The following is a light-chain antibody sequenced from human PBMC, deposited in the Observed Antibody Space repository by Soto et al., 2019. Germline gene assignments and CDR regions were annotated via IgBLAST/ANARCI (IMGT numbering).Light chain of an antibody. CDR3: QQFSSYPLT. CDR1: QTVRNNY. Sequence: EIVLTQSPATLYLSPGERATLSCRASQTVRNNYLAWYQQKPGQAPRLLIYDASSRATGIPDRFSGGGSGTDFTLTISRLEPEDFAVYYCQQFSSYPLTFGGGTKVDIK. V-gene: IGKV3-20*01. J-gene: IGKJ4*01. CDR2: DAS.